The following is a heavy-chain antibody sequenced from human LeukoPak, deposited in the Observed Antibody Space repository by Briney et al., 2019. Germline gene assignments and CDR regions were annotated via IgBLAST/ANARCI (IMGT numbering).Heavy chain of an antibody. J-gene: IGHJ4*02. Sequence: SETLSLTCTVSGGSISTYYWSWIRQPPGKGLEWIGYISYSGSTNYSPSLKSRVTISVDTSKNQFSLKLSSVTAADTAVYYCARGVGYCSRTSCSFDYWGQGTLVTVSS. CDR3: ARGVGYCSRTSCSFDY. V-gene: IGHV4-59*01. CDR2: ISYSGST. D-gene: IGHD2-2*01. CDR1: GGSISTYY.